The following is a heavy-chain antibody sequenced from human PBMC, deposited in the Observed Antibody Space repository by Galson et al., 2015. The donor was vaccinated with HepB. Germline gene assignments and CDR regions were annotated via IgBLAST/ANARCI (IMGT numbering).Heavy chain of an antibody. CDR1: GGTFSSYA. D-gene: IGHD1-26*01. J-gene: IGHJ4*02. V-gene: IGHV1-69*13. CDR2: IIPIFGTA. Sequence: SVKVSCKASGGTFSSYAISWVRQAPGQGLEWMGGIIPIFGTANYAQKFQGRVTITADESTSTAYMELSSLRSEDTAVYYCARENIAGATPGHFDYWGQGTLVTVSS. CDR3: ARENIAGATPGHFDY.